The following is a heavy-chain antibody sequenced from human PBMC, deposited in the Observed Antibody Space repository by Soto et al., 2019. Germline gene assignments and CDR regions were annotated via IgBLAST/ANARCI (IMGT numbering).Heavy chain of an antibody. CDR1: GGTSRNYV. Sequence: ASVKVSCKDSGGTSRNYVISWVRQAPGQGLEWMGGIIPSFGTPTYAQKFQGRVTITADDSTSAAYMELSSLRSDDTAVYYCAREGVAPYYYYGMDVWGQGTPVTVSS. D-gene: IGHD5-12*01. CDR3: AREGVAPYYYYGMDV. V-gene: IGHV1-69*13. CDR2: IIPSFGTP. J-gene: IGHJ6*02.